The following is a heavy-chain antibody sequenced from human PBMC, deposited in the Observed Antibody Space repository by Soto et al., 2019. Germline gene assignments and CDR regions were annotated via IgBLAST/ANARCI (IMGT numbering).Heavy chain of an antibody. CDR3: ARPVTTDYYYYMDV. CDR2: IYYSGST. V-gene: IGHV4-39*01. D-gene: IGHD4-17*01. Sequence: SETLSLTCTVSGGSISNSSYYWGWIRQPPGKGLEWIGSIYYSGSTYYNPSLKSRVTISVDTSKNQFSLKLSSVTAADTAVYYCARPVTTDYYYYMDVWGKGTTVTVSS. CDR1: GGSISNSSYY. J-gene: IGHJ6*03.